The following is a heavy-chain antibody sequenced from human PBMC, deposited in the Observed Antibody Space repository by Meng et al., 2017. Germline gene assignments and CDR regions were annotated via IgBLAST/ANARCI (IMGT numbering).Heavy chain of an antibody. CDR2: INPNTGNP. Sequence: QVQLVKSGPELKKPGAPVNVYCKASGYPSNSYAMNWVRQAPGQGLEWMGWINPNTGNPTYAQGFTGRFVFSLDTSVSTAYLQISSLKAEDTAVYYCARMGIAVAGTLGWEDYWGQGTLVTVSS. D-gene: IGHD6-19*01. V-gene: IGHV7-4-1*02. CDR3: ARMGIAVAGTLGWEDY. CDR1: GYPSNSYA. J-gene: IGHJ4*02.